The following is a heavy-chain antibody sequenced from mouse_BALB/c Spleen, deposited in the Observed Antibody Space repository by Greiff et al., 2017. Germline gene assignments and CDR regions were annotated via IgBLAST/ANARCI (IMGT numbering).Heavy chain of an antibody. D-gene: IGHD2-4*01. V-gene: IGHV14-3*02. CDR2: IDPANGNT. Sequence: DVKLQESGAELVKPGASVKLSCTASGFNIKDTYMHWVKQRPEQGLEWIGRIDPANGNTKYDPKFQGKATITADTSSNTAYLQLSSLTSEDTAVYYCARYYDYGFAYWGQGTLVTVSA. CDR3: ARYYDYGFAY. CDR1: GFNIKDTY. J-gene: IGHJ3*01.